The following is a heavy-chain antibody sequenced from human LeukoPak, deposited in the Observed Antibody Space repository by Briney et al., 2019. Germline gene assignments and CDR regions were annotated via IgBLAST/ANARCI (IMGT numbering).Heavy chain of an antibody. Sequence: TGGSLRLSCAASGFTFSSYSMNWVRQAPGKGLEWVSSISSSSSYIYYADSVKGRFTISRDNAKNSLYLQMNSLRAEDTAVYYCASVWSEDYFDYWGQGTLVTVSS. V-gene: IGHV3-21*01. CDR1: GFTFSSYS. D-gene: IGHD2-21*01. CDR2: ISSSSSYI. J-gene: IGHJ4*02. CDR3: ASVWSEDYFDY.